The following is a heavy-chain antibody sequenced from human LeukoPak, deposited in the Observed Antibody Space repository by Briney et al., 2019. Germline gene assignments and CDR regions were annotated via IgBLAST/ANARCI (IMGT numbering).Heavy chain of an antibody. D-gene: IGHD6-6*01. CDR2: ISSSGSTI. CDR1: GFTFSSYE. CDR3: ARLYSSSSGLRASDY. J-gene: IGHJ4*02. Sequence: GGSLRLSCAASGFTFSSYEMNWVRQVPGKGLEWVSYISSSGSTIFYADSVKGRFTISRDNAKNSLYLQMNSLRAEDTAVYYCARLYSSSSGLRASDYWGQGTLVTVSS. V-gene: IGHV3-48*03.